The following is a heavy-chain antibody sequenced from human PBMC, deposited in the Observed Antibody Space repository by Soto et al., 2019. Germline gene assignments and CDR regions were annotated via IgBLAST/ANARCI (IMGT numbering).Heavy chain of an antibody. D-gene: IGHD1-1*01. Sequence: QVQLQQWGAGLLKPSETLSLTCAVYGGSVSSGSYYWSWIRQPPGKGLEWIGEMSHSGGTHVNPSLKSRVTRSVEKSTNHFSLKRSFVTAADTALYYCARVERGTATTVVDAFDIWGPGTRVTVSS. CDR3: ARVERGTATTVVDAFDI. V-gene: IGHV4-34*01. CDR1: GGSVSSGSYY. J-gene: IGHJ3*02. CDR2: MSHSGGT.